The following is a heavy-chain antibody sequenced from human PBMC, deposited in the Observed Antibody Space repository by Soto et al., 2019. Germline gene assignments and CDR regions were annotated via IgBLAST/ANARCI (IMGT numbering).Heavy chain of an antibody. J-gene: IGHJ4*02. CDR2: IYWGDDE. V-gene: IGHV2-5*02. D-gene: IGHD5-18*01. CDR3: AQRPRGYSYHFDY. Sequence: QITLKESGPTLVKPTQTLTLTCTFSGFSLSTRGVGVGWIRQPPGKALEWLALIYWGDDEGYSPSLKSRPTNSKDTSKKQVVRTMTNMHPVDTATYYCAQRPRGYSYHFDYWGQGTVVTVSS. CDR1: GFSLSTRGVG.